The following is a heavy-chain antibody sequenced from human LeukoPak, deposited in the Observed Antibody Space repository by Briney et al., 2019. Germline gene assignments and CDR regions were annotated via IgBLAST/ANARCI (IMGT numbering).Heavy chain of an antibody. CDR1: GGSISSYY. J-gene: IGHJ4*02. Sequence: PSETLSLTCTVSGGSISSYYWSWIRHPPGKGLEWIEHIYYSGSTNYNPSLKSRVTISIDTSKNHFSLELSSVTAADTAVYYCARHPQWAEAGSFDYWGQGTLVIVSS. CDR3: ARHPQWAEAGSFDY. V-gene: IGHV4-59*08. CDR2: IYYSGST. D-gene: IGHD1-26*01.